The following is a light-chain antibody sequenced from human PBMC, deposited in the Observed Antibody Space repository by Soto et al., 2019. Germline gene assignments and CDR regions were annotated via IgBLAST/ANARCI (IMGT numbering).Light chain of an antibody. CDR3: LQDYNYPRT. CDR1: QSIGSW. Sequence: DIQLTQSPSTLSASVGDRVTITCRASQSIGSWLAWYQQKPGKAPKLLIYDASGLERGVPSRFSGGGSGTEFTLTISSLQAEDFATYFGLQDYNYPRTFGGGTKADLK. CDR2: DAS. J-gene: IGKJ4*01. V-gene: IGKV1-5*01.